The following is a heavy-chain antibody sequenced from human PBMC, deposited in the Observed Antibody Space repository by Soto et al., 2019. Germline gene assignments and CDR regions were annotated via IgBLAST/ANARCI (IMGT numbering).Heavy chain of an antibody. J-gene: IGHJ6*02. V-gene: IGHV4-4*07. CDR1: GDSISDYY. D-gene: IGHD6-19*01. Sequence: PSETLSLTCTVSGDSISDYYWSWIRQPAGKGLEWIGRFYYSGNTKSNPSLKSRVTMSADTSKNQFSLSLRSVTAADSAIYYCARMYNSGFYRPEGDYFFYGMDVWGQGTTVNVSS. CDR3: ARMYNSGFYRPEGDYFFYGMDV. CDR2: FYYSGNT.